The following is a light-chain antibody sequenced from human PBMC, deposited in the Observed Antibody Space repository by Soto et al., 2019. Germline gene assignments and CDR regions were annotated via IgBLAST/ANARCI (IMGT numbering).Light chain of an antibody. Sequence: EIVLTQSPGTLSLSPGERATLSCRDSRSISSSYLAWYQQKPGQAPRLLIYGASSRATGIPDRFSGSGSGTDFTLTISTLEPEDFVLYYCQQYSSSPLTFGGGTKVEIK. CDR2: GAS. V-gene: IGKV3-20*01. J-gene: IGKJ4*01. CDR3: QQYSSSPLT. CDR1: RSISSSY.